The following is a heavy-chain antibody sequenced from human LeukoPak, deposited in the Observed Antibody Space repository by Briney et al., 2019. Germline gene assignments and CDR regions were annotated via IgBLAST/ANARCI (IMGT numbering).Heavy chain of an antibody. J-gene: IGHJ5*02. V-gene: IGHV1-69-2*01. Sequence: ASVQISCKVSGYTFTDYYMHWVHQAPGKGLEWMGLVDPEDGETIYAEKFQGRVTITADTSTDTAYMELSSLRSEHTAVYYCATGLPPANVLRCLEWLLRLDPWGQGTLVTVSS. CDR2: VDPEDGET. CDR1: GYTFTDYY. CDR3: ATGLPPANVLRCLEWLLRLDP. D-gene: IGHD3-3*01.